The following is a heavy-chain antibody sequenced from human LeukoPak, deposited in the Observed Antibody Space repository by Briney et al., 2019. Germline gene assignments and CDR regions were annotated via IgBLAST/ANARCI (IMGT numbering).Heavy chain of an antibody. CDR2: IYSGGST. J-gene: IGHJ3*02. V-gene: IGHV3-53*01. CDR3: VSFPLTSPGAFDI. CDR1: GFTVSSNY. Sequence: PGGSLRLSCAASGFTVSSNYMSWVRQAPGKGLEWVSVIYSGGSTYYADSVKGRFTISRDNSKNTLYLQMNSLRAEDTAVYYCVSFPLTSPGAFDIWGQGTMVTVSS. D-gene: IGHD3-3*01.